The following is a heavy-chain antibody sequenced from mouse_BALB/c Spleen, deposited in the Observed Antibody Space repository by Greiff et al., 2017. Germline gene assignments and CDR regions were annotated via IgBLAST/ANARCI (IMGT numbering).Heavy chain of an antibody. CDR2: IWAGGST. D-gene: IGHD1-2*01. CDR1: GFSLTSYG. Sequence: VQLQESGPGLVAPSQSLSITCTVSGFSLTSYGVHWVRQPPGKGLEWLGVIWAGGSTNYNSALMSRLSISKDNSKSQVFLKMNSLQTDDTAMYYCARGGFITTATGAMDYWGQGTSVTVSS. V-gene: IGHV2-9*02. J-gene: IGHJ4*01. CDR3: ARGGFITTATGAMDY.